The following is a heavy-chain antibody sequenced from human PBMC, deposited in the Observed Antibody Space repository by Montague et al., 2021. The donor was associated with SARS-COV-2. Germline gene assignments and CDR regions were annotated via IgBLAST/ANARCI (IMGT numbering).Heavy chain of an antibody. CDR1: GAPFSGYH. J-gene: IGHJ5*02. CDR2: VIHSGKT. D-gene: IGHD1-1*01. Sequence: SETLSLTCAVYGAPFSGYHWTWIRQSPGRGLEWIGEVIHSGKTSYNPSLQSRLTMSVDTSKNQFSLHLNLVTAADTAVYYCARRLTGLEPLFDPWGQGTLGIVSS. V-gene: IGHV4-34*12. CDR3: ARRLTGLEPLFDP.